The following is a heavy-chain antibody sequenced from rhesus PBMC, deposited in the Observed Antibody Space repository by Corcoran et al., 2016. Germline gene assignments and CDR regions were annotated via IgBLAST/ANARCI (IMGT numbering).Heavy chain of an antibody. CDR3: ARDLAAAGTFDF. V-gene: IGHV4-169*02. CDR1: GGSISSSY. Sequence: QLQLQESGPGLVKPSETLSVTCAVSGGSISSSYWSWIRQAPGKGLEWIGYIYGNGSSTYYNPSHKSRVTLSVDTSKNQLSLKLSSVTTADTAVYYCARDLAAAGTFDFWGQGLRVTVSS. CDR2: IYGNGSST. D-gene: IGHD6-25*01. J-gene: IGHJ3*01.